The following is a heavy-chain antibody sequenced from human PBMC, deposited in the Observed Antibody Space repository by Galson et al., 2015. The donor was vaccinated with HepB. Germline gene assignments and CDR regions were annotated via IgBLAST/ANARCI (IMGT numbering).Heavy chain of an antibody. CDR2: ISWSSGSI. D-gene: IGHD3-16*01. J-gene: IGHJ4*02. Sequence: SLRLSCAASGFTFDGYAMHWVRQAPGKGLEWVSGISWSSGSIDYADSVKGRFTISRDNAKNSLYLQMNSLRAEDTALYYCAKGALISFGLAYWGQGTLVTVSS. V-gene: IGHV3-9*01. CDR1: GFTFDGYA. CDR3: AKGALISFGLAY.